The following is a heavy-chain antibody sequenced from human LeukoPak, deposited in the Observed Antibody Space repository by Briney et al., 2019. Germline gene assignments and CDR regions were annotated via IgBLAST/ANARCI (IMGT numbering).Heavy chain of an antibody. J-gene: IGHJ6*03. D-gene: IGHD2-8*01. CDR3: ARAPGVRYYYYMDV. CDR1: GFTFSSYG. V-gene: IGHV3-20*04. Sequence: PGGSLRLSCAASGFTFSSYGMSWVRQAPGKGLEWVSGRNGGNTGYADSVKGRFTISRDNVKNSLYLQMNSLRAEDTALYYCARAPGVRYYYYMDVWGKGTTVTVSS. CDR2: RNGGNT.